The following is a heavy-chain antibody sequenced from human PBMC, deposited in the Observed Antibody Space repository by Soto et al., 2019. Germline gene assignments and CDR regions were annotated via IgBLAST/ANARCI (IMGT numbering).Heavy chain of an antibody. D-gene: IGHD4-17*01. CDR2: INAGNGNT. CDR3: ARELPPTTVTTMGVNWFDP. V-gene: IGHV1-3*01. Sequence: ASVKVSCKASGYTFTSYAMHWVRQAPGQRLEWMGWINAGNGNTKYSQKFQGRVTITRDTSASTAYMELSSLRSEDTAVYYCARELPPTTVTTMGVNWFDPWGQGTLVTVSS. CDR1: GYTFTSYA. J-gene: IGHJ5*02.